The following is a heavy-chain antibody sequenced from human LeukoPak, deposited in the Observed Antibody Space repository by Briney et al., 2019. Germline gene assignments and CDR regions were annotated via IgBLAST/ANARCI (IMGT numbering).Heavy chain of an antibody. CDR1: GFTFSTHD. CDR3: ARDLSGVTGYTYGRGIDY. D-gene: IGHD5-18*01. V-gene: IGHV3-30*02. J-gene: IGHJ4*02. Sequence: GGSLRLSCGASGFTFSTHDMHWVRQAPGKGLEWVAFIRYDGSHEYYADSVKGRFTISRDNAKTSLYLQMNSLRAEDTAVYYCARDLSGVTGYTYGRGIDYWGQGTLVTVSS. CDR2: IRYDGSHE.